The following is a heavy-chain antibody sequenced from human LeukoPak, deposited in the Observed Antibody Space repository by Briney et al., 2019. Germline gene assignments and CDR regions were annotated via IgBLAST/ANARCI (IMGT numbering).Heavy chain of an antibody. CDR3: ARDGGWPHGDYPLWFDP. D-gene: IGHD4-17*01. Sequence: PGGSLRLSRAASGFTFSSYAMHWVRQAPGKGLEWVAVISYDGSNKYYADSVKGRFTISRDNAKNSLYLQMNSLRAEDTALYHCARDGGWPHGDYPLWFDPWGQGTLVTVSS. J-gene: IGHJ5*02. CDR2: ISYDGSNK. V-gene: IGHV3-30-3*01. CDR1: GFTFSSYA.